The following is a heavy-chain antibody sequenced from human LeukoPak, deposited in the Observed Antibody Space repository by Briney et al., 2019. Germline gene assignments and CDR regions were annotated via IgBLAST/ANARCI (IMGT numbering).Heavy chain of an antibody. Sequence: GGSLRLSCAASGFTFSSYAMSWVRQAPGKGLEWASAISASGGSAYYADSVKGRFTISRDNSKNTLYLRLNSLRAEDTAVYYCAKALGYYYDSSGWPYYYFDYWGQGTLVTVSS. J-gene: IGHJ4*02. D-gene: IGHD3-22*01. CDR3: AKALGYYYDSSGWPYYYFDY. V-gene: IGHV3-23*01. CDR1: GFTFSSYA. CDR2: ISASGGSA.